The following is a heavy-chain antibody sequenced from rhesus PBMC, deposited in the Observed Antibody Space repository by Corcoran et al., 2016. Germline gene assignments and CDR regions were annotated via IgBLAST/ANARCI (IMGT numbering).Heavy chain of an antibody. CDR2: IGEIVCTI. V-gene: IGHV3S26*01. CDR1: GFTFSSDV. CDR3: TRAYSSGWYYSDY. Sequence: DVQLVESGGGLVKPGGSLRLSCVASGFTFSSDVMHGGRQAPGKGLEWVSVIGEIVCTIYYADSVKVRFTISQDNAKTLLFLQMNSLRAEDTAVYYCTRAYSSGWYYSDYWGQGVLVTVSS. D-gene: IGHD6-31*01. J-gene: IGHJ4*01.